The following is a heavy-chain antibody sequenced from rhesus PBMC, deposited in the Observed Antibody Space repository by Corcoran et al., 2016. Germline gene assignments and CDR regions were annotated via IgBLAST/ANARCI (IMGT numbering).Heavy chain of an antibody. CDR2: SSGGGGSN. V-gene: IGHV4-173*01. CDR3: AGLRGYSGYYFDY. D-gene: IGHD5-42*01. Sequence: QLQLQESGPGLVKPSETLSLTCAVSGGSISSNYWSWIRQPPGKGLEWIGRSSGGGGSNDYHPSLKSRFTISTDTYKNQFSLKLSSVTAADTAVYYCAGLRGYSGYYFDYWGQGVLVTVSS. CDR1: GGSISSNY. J-gene: IGHJ4*01.